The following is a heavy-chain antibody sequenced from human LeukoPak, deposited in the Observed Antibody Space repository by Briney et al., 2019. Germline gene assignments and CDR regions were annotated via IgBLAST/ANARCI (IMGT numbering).Heavy chain of an antibody. CDR1: GFTFTSYG. Sequence: GGSLRLSCAASGFTFTSYGMSWARQAPGKGLEWVSVISGSGSSTYYAHSVKGRFTISRDNSKNTLYLQMNSLRAEDTAVYYCAKDHYYDSSGYYYFDYWGQGTLVTVSS. CDR2: ISGSGSST. V-gene: IGHV3-23*01. D-gene: IGHD3-22*01. CDR3: AKDHYYDSSGYYYFDY. J-gene: IGHJ4*02.